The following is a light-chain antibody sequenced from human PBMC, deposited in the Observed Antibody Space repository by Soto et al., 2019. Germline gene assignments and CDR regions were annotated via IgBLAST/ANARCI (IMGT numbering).Light chain of an antibody. J-gene: IGLJ1*01. V-gene: IGLV2-23*01. CDR1: SSDVGSYNL. CDR3: CSYAGSSTYL. Sequence: QSALTQPASVSGSPGQSITISCTGTSSDVGSYNLVSWYQQHSGKAPKLMIYEGSKRPSGVSNRFSGSKSGNTASLTISGLQAEDEADYYCCSYAGSSTYLFGTGTKVTVL. CDR2: EGS.